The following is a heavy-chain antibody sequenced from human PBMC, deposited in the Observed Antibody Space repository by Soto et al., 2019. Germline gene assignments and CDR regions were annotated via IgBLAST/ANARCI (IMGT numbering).Heavy chain of an antibody. V-gene: IGHV1-2*04. J-gene: IGHJ4*02. D-gene: IGHD6-19*01. CDR2: INPNSGGT. CDR1: GYTFTGYY. CDR3: ARGGMGGSGWYFVDY. Sequence: QVQLVQSGAEVKKPGASVKVSCKASGYTFTGYYMHWVRQAPGQGLEWMGWINPNSGGTNYAQKFQGWVTMTRDTSFSTAYMELSRLRSDDTAVYYCARGGMGGSGWYFVDYWGQGTLVTVAS.